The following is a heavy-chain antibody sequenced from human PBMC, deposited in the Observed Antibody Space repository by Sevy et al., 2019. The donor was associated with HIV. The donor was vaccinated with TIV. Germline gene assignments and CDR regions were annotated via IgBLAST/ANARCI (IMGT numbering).Heavy chain of an antibody. D-gene: IGHD5-12*01. V-gene: IGHV3-33*01. J-gene: IGHJ6*04. CDR2: IWYDGSNK. Sequence: GGSLRLSCAASGFTFSSYGMHWVRQAPGKGLEWVAVIWYDGSNKYYADSVKGRFTISRDNSKNTLYLQMNSLRAEDTAVYSCASKYSGFWVDVWDKGPTVTVSS. CDR1: GFTFSSYG. CDR3: ASKYSGFWVDV.